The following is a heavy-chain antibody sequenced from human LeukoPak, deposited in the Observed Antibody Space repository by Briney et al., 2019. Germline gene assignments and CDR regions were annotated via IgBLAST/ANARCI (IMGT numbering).Heavy chain of an antibody. J-gene: IGHJ5*02. V-gene: IGHV3-7*01. CDR2: IKQDGSEK. Sequence: GGSLRLSCAASGFTFSSYWMSWVRQAPGKGLEWVANIKQDGSEKYYVGSVKGRFTISRDNAKNSLYLQMNSLRAEDTAVYYCAPTPNWNYDWFDPWGQGTLVTVSP. CDR1: GFTFSSYW. D-gene: IGHD1-7*01. CDR3: APTPNWNYDWFDP.